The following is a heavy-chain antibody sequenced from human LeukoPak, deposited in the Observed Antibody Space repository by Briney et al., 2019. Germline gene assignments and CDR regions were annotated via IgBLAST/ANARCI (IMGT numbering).Heavy chain of an antibody. CDR2: IKNSGNT. V-gene: IGHV4-4*07. CDR1: GGSISSYY. J-gene: IGHJ3*02. CDR3: AREGSSSGWRPFDI. Sequence: SETLSLTCSVSGGSISSYYWNWIRQPAGKGLEWIGRIKNSGNTNYNPSLESRVTLSLDTSKNQFSLNLSSMTAADTAVYYCAREGSSSGWRPFDIWGQGTVVTVSS. D-gene: IGHD6-19*01.